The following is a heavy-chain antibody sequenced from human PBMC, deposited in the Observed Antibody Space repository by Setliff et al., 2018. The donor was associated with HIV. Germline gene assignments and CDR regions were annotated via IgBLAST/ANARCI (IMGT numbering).Heavy chain of an antibody. J-gene: IGHJ6*03. Sequence: ASVKVSCKASGYTFTAYYAHWVRQAPGQGLEWMGRINPNSGDTIYAQKFQGRVSMTRDTFSSTAYMELSSLRSDDTAVYYCARGTRWLQSRGYYYYYMDVWGKGTTVTVSS. CDR3: ARGTRWLQSRGYYYYYMDV. D-gene: IGHD5-12*01. V-gene: IGHV1-2*06. CDR1: GYTFTAYY. CDR2: INPNSGDT.